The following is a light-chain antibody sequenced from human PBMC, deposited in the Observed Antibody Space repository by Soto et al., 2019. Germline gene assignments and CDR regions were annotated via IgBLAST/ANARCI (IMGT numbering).Light chain of an antibody. CDR2: KAS. CDR3: QQYNSYPHT. V-gene: IGKV1-5*03. CDR1: QSINSW. Sequence: DIQLTQSPSTLSASVGDRVTITCRASQSINSWLAWYPQRPGKAPKLLIYKASSLQSGVPSRFSGSGSGTDFTLTISRLQPDDVATYYCQQYNSYPHTFGQGTKLEIK. J-gene: IGKJ2*01.